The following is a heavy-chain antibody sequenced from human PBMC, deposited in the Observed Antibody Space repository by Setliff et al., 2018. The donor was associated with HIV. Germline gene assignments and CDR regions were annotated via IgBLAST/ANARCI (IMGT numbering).Heavy chain of an antibody. CDR2: IYYNGRVSYSGST. J-gene: IGHJ6*02. CDR3: ASGFVLRPFFRGGMDV. CDR1: GGSISRSSYF. V-gene: IGHV4-31*03. Sequence: SETLSLTCTVSGGSISRSSYFWTWIRQRPGQGLEWIGYIYYNGRVSYSGSTYYNPSLESRVTISVDTSKNHFSLKLSSVTAADTAVYYCASGFVLRPFFRGGMDVWGQGTTVTVSS. D-gene: IGHD2-8*01.